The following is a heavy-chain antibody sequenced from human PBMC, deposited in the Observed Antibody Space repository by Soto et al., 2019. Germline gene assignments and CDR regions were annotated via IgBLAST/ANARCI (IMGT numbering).Heavy chain of an antibody. CDR3: ARVSYSSSWYYYYYGMDV. D-gene: IGHD6-13*01. J-gene: IGHJ6*02. V-gene: IGHV3-30-3*01. Sequence: PGGSLRLSCAASGFTFSSYAMHWVRQAPGKGLEWVAVISYDGSNKYYADSVKGRFTISRDNSKNTLYLQMNSLRAEDTAVYYCARVSYSSSWYYYYYGMDVWGQRTTVTVSS. CDR2: ISYDGSNK. CDR1: GFTFSSYA.